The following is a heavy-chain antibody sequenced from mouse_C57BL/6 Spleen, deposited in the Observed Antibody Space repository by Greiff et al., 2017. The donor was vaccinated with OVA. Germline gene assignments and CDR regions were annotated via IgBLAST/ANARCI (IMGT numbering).Heavy chain of an antibody. CDR3: GALWYAYDYWYLDV. CDR2: IDPEDGET. V-gene: IGHV14-2*01. D-gene: IGHD2-14*01. Sequence: EVQLQQSGAELVKPGASVKLSCTASGFNIKDYYMHWVKQRTEQGLEWIGRIDPEDGETKYASKFQGKATITADTSSNTAYLQLSSLTSEDTAVYYCGALWYAYDYWYLDVWGTGTTVTVSS. CDR1: GFNIKDYY. J-gene: IGHJ1*03.